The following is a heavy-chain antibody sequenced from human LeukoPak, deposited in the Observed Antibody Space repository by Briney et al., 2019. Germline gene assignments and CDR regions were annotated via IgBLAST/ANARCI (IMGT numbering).Heavy chain of an antibody. Sequence: SETLSLTCTVSGGSIGSSSYYWGWIRQPPGKGLEWIGSIYYSGSTYYNPSLKSRVTISVDTSKNQFSLKLSSVTAADTAVYYCASSPSTYYDFWTNWGQGALVTVSS. D-gene: IGHD3-3*01. CDR2: IYYSGST. V-gene: IGHV4-39*07. CDR1: GGSIGSSSYY. CDR3: ASSPSTYYDFWTN. J-gene: IGHJ4*02.